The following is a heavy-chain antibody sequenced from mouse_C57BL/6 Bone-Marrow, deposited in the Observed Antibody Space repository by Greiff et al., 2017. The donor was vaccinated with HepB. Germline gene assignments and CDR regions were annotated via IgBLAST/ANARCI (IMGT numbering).Heavy chain of an antibody. V-gene: IGHV7-3*01. CDR3: ARYLVPRYDGYYLDY. J-gene: IGHJ2*01. D-gene: IGHD2-3*01. Sequence: EVQRVESGGGLVQPGGSLSLSCAASGFTFTDYYMSWVRQPPGKALEWLGFIRNKANGYTTEYSASVKGRFTISRDNSQSNLYLQMNALRAEDSATYYCARYLVPRYDGYYLDYWGQGTTLTVSS. CDR1: GFTFTDYY. CDR2: IRNKANGYTT.